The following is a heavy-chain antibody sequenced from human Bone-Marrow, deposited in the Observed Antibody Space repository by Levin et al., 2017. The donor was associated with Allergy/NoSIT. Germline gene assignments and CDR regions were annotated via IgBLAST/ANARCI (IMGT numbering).Heavy chain of an antibody. V-gene: IGHV3-53*01. CDR1: GIAVSSNY. J-gene: IGHJ4*01. CDR3: ARGSEGFDY. Sequence: GESLKISCAVSGIAVSSNYMSWVRQAPGKGLEWVSIFYSGGSTHYADSLKGRFTISRDISRNTLYLQMNNLRAEDTALYYCARGSEGFDYWGHGTLVTVSS. CDR2: FYSGGST.